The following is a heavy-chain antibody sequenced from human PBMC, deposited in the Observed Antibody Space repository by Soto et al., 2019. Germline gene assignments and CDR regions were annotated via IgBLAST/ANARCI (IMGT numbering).Heavy chain of an antibody. CDR2: FYHSENP. D-gene: IGHD2-8*01. V-gene: IGHV4-38-2*01. CDR3: AIGMVYPSPFDN. Sequence: SETLSLTCAVSDYSIASAYYWGWIRQPPGKGLEWIGTFYHSENPYYSPSLKSRVTISVDKSKNQFSVKLSSVTAADTAVYYCAIGMVYPSPFDNWGQGTLVTVSS. CDR1: DYSIASAYY. J-gene: IGHJ4*02.